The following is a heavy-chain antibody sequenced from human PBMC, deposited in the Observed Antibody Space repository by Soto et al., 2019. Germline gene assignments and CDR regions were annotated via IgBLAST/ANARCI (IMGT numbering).Heavy chain of an antibody. CDR1: GDSMTRGSYY. CDR2: FYYTGST. Sequence: LSLTCVVSGDSMTRGSYYWAWIRQPPGKGLEWIGSFYYTGSTNYNPSLKSRVTVSADTSNNHFSLRLTSVTAADTAVYYCARRLYFGNRYFPAPMHVSGKATTVTVSS. J-gene: IGHJ6*04. D-gene: IGHD3-16*02. V-gene: IGHV4-39*02. CDR3: ARRLYFGNRYFPAPMHV.